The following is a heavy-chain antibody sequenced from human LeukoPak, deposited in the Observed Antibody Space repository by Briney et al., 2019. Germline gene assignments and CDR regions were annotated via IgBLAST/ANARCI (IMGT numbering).Heavy chain of an antibody. CDR1: GYTFTGYY. J-gene: IGHJ5*02. D-gene: IGHD1-26*01. V-gene: IGHV1-2*04. Sequence: GASVTVSCKASGYTFTGYYMHWVRQAPGQGLEWMGWINPNSGGTNYAQKFQGWVTMTRDTSISTAYMELSRLRSDDTAVYYCARMSGPLYSGTLQPPGWFDPWGQGTLVTVSS. CDR3: ARMSGPLYSGTLQPPGWFDP. CDR2: INPNSGGT.